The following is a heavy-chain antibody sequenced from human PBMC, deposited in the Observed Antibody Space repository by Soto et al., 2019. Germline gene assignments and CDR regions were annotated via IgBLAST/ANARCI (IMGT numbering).Heavy chain of an antibody. D-gene: IGHD3-3*01. V-gene: IGHV3-66*01. Sequence: GGSLRLSCAASGFTVSINYMSWVRQAPGKGLEWVSVIYSGGSTYYADSVKGRFTISRDNSKNTLYLQMNSLRAEDTAVYYCARDPRDLRFLETNDAFDIWGQGTMVTVSS. CDR3: ARDPRDLRFLETNDAFDI. CDR1: GFTVSINY. J-gene: IGHJ3*02. CDR2: IYSGGST.